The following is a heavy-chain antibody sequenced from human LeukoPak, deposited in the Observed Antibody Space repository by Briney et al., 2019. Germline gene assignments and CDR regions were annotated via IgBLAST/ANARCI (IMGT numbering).Heavy chain of an antibody. D-gene: IGHD2-2*01. CDR2: IYSRGST. J-gene: IGHJ6*03. V-gene: IGHV3-66*02. Sequence: GGSLRLSCAASGFTVSSNYMSWVRQAPGKGLEWVSVIYSRGSTYYADSVKGRFTISRDNSKNTLYLQMNSLRAEDTAVYYCARIYRGSSTSCFVAPSANCYYYYYMDVWGKGTTVTVSS. CDR1: GFTVSSNY. CDR3: ARIYRGSSTSCFVAPSANCYYYYYMDV.